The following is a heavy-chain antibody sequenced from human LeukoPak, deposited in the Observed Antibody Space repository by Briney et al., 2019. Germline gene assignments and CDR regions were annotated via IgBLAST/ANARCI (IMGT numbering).Heavy chain of an antibody. CDR1: GGSVSSGSYY. CDR3: ARGQQLDLDY. CDR2: IYYSGST. J-gene: IGHJ4*02. Sequence: PSETLSLTCTVSGGSVSSGSYYWSWIRQPPGKGLEWIGYIYYSGSTNYNPSLKSRVTISVDTSKNQFSLKLSSVTAADTAVYYCARGQQLDLDYWGQGTLVTVSS. D-gene: IGHD6-13*01. V-gene: IGHV4-61*01.